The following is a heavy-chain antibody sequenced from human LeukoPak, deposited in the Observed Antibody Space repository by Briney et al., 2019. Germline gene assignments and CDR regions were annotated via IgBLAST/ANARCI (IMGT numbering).Heavy chain of an antibody. J-gene: IGHJ4*02. D-gene: IGHD1-26*01. CDR1: GFTFSSYS. V-gene: IGHV3-21*01. Sequence: PGGSLRLSCAASGFTFSSYSMNWVRQAPGKGLEWVSSISSSSSYIYYADSVKGRCTISRDNAKNSLYLQMNSLRAEDTAVYYCARDRIVGAKPDYWGQGTLVTVSS. CDR3: ARDRIVGAKPDY. CDR2: ISSSSSYI.